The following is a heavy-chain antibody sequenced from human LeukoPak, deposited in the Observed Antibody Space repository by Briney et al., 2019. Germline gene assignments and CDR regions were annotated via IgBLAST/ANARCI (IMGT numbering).Heavy chain of an antibody. Sequence: PGGSLRLSCAASGFTFSSYEMNWVRRAPGKGLEWVSYISTSGSTIYYADSVKGRFTISRDNAKKSLYLQMNSLRAEDTAVYYCASKYSSSWDGDYWGQGTLVTVSS. V-gene: IGHV3-48*03. CDR2: ISTSGSTI. D-gene: IGHD6-13*01. J-gene: IGHJ4*02. CDR1: GFTFSSYE. CDR3: ASKYSSSWDGDY.